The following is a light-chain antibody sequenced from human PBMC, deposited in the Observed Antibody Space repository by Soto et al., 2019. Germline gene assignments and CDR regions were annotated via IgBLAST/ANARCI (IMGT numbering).Light chain of an antibody. J-gene: IGLJ1*01. CDR3: QSAENNANYV. Sequence: SYELTQPPSMSVSPGQTAKITCSGDALPKQYSYWYQQKPGQAPVLVIYKDSVRPSEIPERFSGSTSGTTATLTISGVQEDDEAEYYCQSAENNANYVFGTGTKVTV. CDR2: KDS. V-gene: IGLV3-25*02. CDR1: ALPKQY.